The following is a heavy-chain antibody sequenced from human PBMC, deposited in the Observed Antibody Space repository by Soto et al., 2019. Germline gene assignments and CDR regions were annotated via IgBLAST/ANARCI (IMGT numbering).Heavy chain of an antibody. J-gene: IGHJ4*02. CDR3: AKDGYLDTYYFDY. CDR2: ISYDGISK. Sequence: QVQLVESGGGVVQPGRSLRLSCAASGFTFSSYAMHWVRQAPGKGLEWVAVISYDGISKHYADSVKGRFSISRDDSENTMYVQMNSLRAEDTALYYCAKDGYLDTYYFDYWGQGTQVTVSS. CDR1: GFTFSSYA. V-gene: IGHV3-30-3*01. D-gene: IGHD3-9*01.